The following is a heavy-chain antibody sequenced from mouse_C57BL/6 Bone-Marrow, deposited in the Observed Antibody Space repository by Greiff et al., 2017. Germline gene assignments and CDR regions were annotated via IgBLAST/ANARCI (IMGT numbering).Heavy chain of an antibody. D-gene: IGHD1-1*01. CDR2: IYPRDVSS. Sequence: VKLQESDAELVKPGASVKISCKVSGYTFTDHTIHWMKQRPEQGLEWIGYIYPRDVSSKYNEKFKGKATLTAYKSSSKAYMQLNSLTSEDSAVYFCARGKDYGSSSYFDYWGQGTTLTVSS. CDR3: ARGKDYGSSSYFDY. V-gene: IGHV1-78*01. CDR1: GYTFTDHT. J-gene: IGHJ2*01.